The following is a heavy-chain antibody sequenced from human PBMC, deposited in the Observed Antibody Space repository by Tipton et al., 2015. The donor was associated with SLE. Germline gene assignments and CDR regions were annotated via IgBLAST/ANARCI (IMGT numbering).Heavy chain of an antibody. CDR1: DGSFSGHY. J-gene: IGHJ4*02. D-gene: IGHD1-26*01. Sequence: TLSLTCSVYDGSFSGHYWTWIRQPPGKELEWIGEINHSGSTNYNPSLKSRVTISIDTSKNQFSLKLRSVTAADTAIYYCAREGGGPDYWGQGTLVTVSS. CDR3: AREGGGPDY. CDR2: INHSGST. V-gene: IGHV4-34*01.